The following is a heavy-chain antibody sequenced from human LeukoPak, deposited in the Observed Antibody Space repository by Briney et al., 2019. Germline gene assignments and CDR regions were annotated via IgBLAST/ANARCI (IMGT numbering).Heavy chain of an antibody. D-gene: IGHD1-7*01. CDR1: GFTVSSNR. J-gene: IGHJ3*02. V-gene: IGHV3-33*01. CDR2: IWYDGSNK. Sequence: PGGSLRLSCEASGFTVSSNRMSWVRQAPGKGLEWVAVIWYDGSNKYYADSVKGRFTISRDNSKNTLYLQMNSLRAEDTAVYYCARGTTHDAFDIWGQGTMVTVSS. CDR3: ARGTTHDAFDI.